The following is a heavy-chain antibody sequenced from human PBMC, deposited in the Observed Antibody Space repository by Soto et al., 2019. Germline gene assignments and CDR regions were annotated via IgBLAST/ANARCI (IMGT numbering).Heavy chain of an antibody. D-gene: IGHD3-22*01. CDR1: GFTFSSYA. Sequence: LRLSCAASGFTFSSYAMSWVRQAPGKGLEWVSAISGSGGSTYYADSVKGRFTISRDNSKNTLYLQMNSLRAEDTAVYYCAKDYTTYYYDSSGYYYGFDYWGQGTLVTVSS. CDR3: AKDYTTYYYDSSGYYYGFDY. CDR2: ISGSGGST. J-gene: IGHJ4*02. V-gene: IGHV3-23*01.